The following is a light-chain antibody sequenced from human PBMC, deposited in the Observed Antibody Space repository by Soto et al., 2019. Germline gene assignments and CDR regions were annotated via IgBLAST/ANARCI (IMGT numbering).Light chain of an antibody. V-gene: IGLV3-21*02. Sequence: SYELTQSPSVSVAPGQTARISCGVNTIGSKSVHWYQQRPGQAPVLVVYDDTDRPSGIPERFSGSNSGNTATLTIIRVEAGDEADYYCQVWDTSSDHYVFGTGTKVTVL. CDR3: QVWDTSSDHYV. CDR2: DDT. J-gene: IGLJ1*01. CDR1: TIGSKS.